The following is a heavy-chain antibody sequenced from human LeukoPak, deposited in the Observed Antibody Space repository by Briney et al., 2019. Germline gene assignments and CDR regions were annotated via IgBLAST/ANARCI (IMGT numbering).Heavy chain of an antibody. D-gene: IGHD3-3*01. CDR1: EYTLTELS. Sequence: ASVKVSCKVSEYTLTELSMHWVRQAPGKGLEWMGGFDPEDGETIYAQKFQGRVTMTEDTSTSTAYMELRSLRSDDTAVYYCATYYDFWSGLDYWGQGTLVTVSS. CDR3: ATYYDFWSGLDY. J-gene: IGHJ4*02. V-gene: IGHV1-24*01. CDR2: FDPEDGET.